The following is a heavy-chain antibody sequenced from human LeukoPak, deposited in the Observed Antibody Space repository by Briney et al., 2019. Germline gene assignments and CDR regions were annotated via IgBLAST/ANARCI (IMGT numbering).Heavy chain of an antibody. CDR1: GYTFTGYY. V-gene: IGHV1-2*02. D-gene: IGHD3-10*01. Sequence: ASVKVSCKASGYTFTGYYMHWVRQAPGQGLEWMGWINPKRGDTNYAQKLQGRVTMTTDTSTSTAYMELRSLRSDDTAVYYCARAVPYYFGSESTEEFDYWGQGTLVTVSS. CDR2: INPKRGDT. CDR3: ARAVPYYFGSESTEEFDY. J-gene: IGHJ4*02.